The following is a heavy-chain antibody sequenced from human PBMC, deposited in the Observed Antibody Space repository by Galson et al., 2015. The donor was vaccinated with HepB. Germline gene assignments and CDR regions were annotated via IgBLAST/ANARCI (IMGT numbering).Heavy chain of an antibody. D-gene: IGHD5-24*01. V-gene: IGHV3-23*01. CDR2: ISGDGGST. CDR3: AKADLGWMATIGSDY. CDR1: GFTFSTSA. Sequence: SLRLSCAASGFTFSTSAMKWVRQAPGKGLEWVSTISGDGGSTYYADSVKGRFTISRDNSKNTLYLQMNSLRAEDTAVYYCAKADLGWMATIGSDYCGQGTLVTVPS. J-gene: IGHJ4*02.